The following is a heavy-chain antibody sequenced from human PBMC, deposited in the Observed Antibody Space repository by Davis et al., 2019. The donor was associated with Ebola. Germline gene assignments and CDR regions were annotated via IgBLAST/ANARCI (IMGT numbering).Heavy chain of an antibody. Sequence: SLKISCAASGSTFTSHSMIWVRQAPGKVLEWVAFVSTNSLYTYYADSVKGRLTISRDNAKRSLYLQMNSLKADDTAVYYCARDGWGSSWVRGMDVWGQGTTVTVSS. J-gene: IGHJ6*02. CDR1: GSTFTSHS. CDR2: VSTNSLYT. CDR3: ARDGWGSSWVRGMDV. D-gene: IGHD6-13*01. V-gene: IGHV3-21*01.